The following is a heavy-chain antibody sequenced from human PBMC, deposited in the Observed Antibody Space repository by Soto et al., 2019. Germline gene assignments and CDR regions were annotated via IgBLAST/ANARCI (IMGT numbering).Heavy chain of an antibody. CDR2: INHSGST. CDR1: GGSFSGYY. Sequence: PSETLSLTCAVYGGSFSGYYWSWIRQPPGKGLEWIGEINHSGSTNYNPSLKSRVTISVDTSKNQFSLKLSSVNAADTAVYSCARVFRGVIGYWGQGTLVTVSS. D-gene: IGHD3-10*01. CDR3: ARVFRGVIGY. J-gene: IGHJ4*02. V-gene: IGHV4-34*01.